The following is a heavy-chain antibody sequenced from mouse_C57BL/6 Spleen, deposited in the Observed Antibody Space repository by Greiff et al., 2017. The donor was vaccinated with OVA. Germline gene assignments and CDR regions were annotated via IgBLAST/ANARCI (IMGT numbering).Heavy chain of an antibody. CDR1: GYTFTSYW. D-gene: IGHD3-2*02. J-gene: IGHJ2*01. CDR3: ARRAAQAEGLDY. Sequence: QVQLQQPGAELVMPGASVKLSCKASGYTFTSYWMHWVKQRPGQGLAWIGEIDPSDSYTNYNQKFKGKSTLTVDKSSSTAYMQLSSLTSEDSAVYYSARRAAQAEGLDYWGQGTTLTVSS. CDR2: IDPSDSYT. V-gene: IGHV1-69*01.